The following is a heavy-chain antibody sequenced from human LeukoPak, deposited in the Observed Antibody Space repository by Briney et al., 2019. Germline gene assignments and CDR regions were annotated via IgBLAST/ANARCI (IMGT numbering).Heavy chain of an antibody. CDR2: IYTSGST. CDR3: ARDLHDSSGYYHSA. D-gene: IGHD3-22*01. J-gene: IGHJ5*02. V-gene: IGHV4-4*07. CDR1: GGSISSYY. Sequence: SETLSLTCTVSGGSISSYYWSWIRQPAGKGLEWIGRIYTSGSTYYNPSLKSRVTISVDTSKNQFSLKLSSVTAADTAVYYCARDLHDSSGYYHSAWGQGTLVTVSS.